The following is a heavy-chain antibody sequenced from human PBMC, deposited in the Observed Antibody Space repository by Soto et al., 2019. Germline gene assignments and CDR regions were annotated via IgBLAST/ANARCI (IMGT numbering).Heavy chain of an antibody. CDR1: GYTLTNYY. CDR3: ARDSGSTVPPPFDI. J-gene: IGHJ3*02. D-gene: IGHD4-17*01. Sequence: QVQLVQSGAEVKKPGASVKISCKASGYTLTNYYMDWVRRAPGQGLEWMGIINPNGGSTTYAQKFQGRVTMTRDTSTSTVYMELSSLRSEDTAVYYCARDSGSTVPPPFDIWGQGTMVTVSS. V-gene: IGHV1-46*01. CDR2: INPNGGST.